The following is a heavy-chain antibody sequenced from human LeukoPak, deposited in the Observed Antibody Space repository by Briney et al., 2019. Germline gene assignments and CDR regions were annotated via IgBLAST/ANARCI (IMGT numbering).Heavy chain of an antibody. CDR2: ISSSSSYI. CDR3: ASLMSGYGPRRLDY. V-gene: IGHV3-21*01. Sequence: GGSLRLSCAASGFTLSTYGMNWVRQAPGKGLEWVSSISSSSSYIYYADSVKGRFTISRDNAKNSLYLQMNSLRAEDTAVYYCASLMSGYGPRRLDYWGQGTLVTVSS. D-gene: IGHD3-3*01. J-gene: IGHJ4*02. CDR1: GFTLSTYG.